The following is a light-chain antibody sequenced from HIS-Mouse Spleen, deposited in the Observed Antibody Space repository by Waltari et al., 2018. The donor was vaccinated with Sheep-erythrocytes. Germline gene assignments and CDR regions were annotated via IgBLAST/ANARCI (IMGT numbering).Light chain of an antibody. CDR2: DVS. CDR1: SSDVGGYNY. V-gene: IGLV2-11*01. Sequence: QSALTQPRSVSGSPGQSVTISCTGTSSDVGGYNYVSWYQQHPGKAPKLMIYDVSKRPSGLPERFSGSNSGNTATLTISGTQAMDEADYYCQAWDSSTAVFGGGTKLTVL. CDR3: QAWDSSTAV. J-gene: IGLJ2*01.